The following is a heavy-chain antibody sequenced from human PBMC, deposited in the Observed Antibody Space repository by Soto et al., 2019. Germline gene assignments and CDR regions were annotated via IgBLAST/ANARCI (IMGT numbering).Heavy chain of an antibody. J-gene: IGHJ3*02. CDR1: GGSFSGYY. CDR2: IYDSGST. CDR3: ARVRATVVYDAFDI. D-gene: IGHD4-17*01. V-gene: IGHV4-59*01. Sequence: SETLSLTCAVYGGSFSGYYWSWIRQPPGKGLEWIGYIYDSGSTNYNPSLKSRVTISVDTSKNQFSLKLSSVTAADTAVYYCARVRATVVYDAFDIWGQGTMVTVS.